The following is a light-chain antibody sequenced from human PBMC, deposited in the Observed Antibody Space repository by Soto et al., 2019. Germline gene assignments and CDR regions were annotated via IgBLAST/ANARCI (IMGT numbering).Light chain of an antibody. J-gene: IGKJ2*01. Sequence: EIVLTQSPGTLSLSPGERATLSCRASQSVSSRYLAWYQQKPGQAPRLLMYGASSRATGIPDRFSGSGSGTDYTLTISRLEPEDFAVYYCQQYGSSPPYTFGQGTKLEIK. V-gene: IGKV3-20*01. CDR3: QQYGSSPPYT. CDR1: QSVSSRY. CDR2: GAS.